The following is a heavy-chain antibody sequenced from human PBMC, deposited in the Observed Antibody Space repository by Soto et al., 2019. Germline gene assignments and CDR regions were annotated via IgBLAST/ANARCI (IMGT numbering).Heavy chain of an antibody. J-gene: IGHJ4*02. CDR2: IYYSGST. CDR3: ARGNTAMVMYYFDY. V-gene: IGHV4-59*02. CDR1: GGSVSSYY. D-gene: IGHD5-18*01. Sequence: PSETLSLTCTVSGGSVSSYYWSWIRQPPGKGLEWIGYIYYSGSTNYNPSLKSRVTISVDTSKNQFSLKLSSVTAADTAVYYCARGNTAMVMYYFDYWGQGTLVTVSS.